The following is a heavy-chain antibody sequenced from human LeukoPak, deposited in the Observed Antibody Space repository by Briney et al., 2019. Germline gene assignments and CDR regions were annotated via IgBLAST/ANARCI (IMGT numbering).Heavy chain of an antibody. CDR2: IRSKAYGGTT. CDR1: GFTFGDYA. V-gene: IGHV3-49*04. J-gene: IGHJ4*02. Sequence: GGSLRLSCTASGFTFGDYAMSWARQAPGKGLEWVGFIRSKAYGGTTEYAASVKGRFTISRDDSKSIAYLQMNSLKAEDTAVYYCTSGSYGGQGTLVTVSS. CDR3: TSGSY. D-gene: IGHD1-26*01.